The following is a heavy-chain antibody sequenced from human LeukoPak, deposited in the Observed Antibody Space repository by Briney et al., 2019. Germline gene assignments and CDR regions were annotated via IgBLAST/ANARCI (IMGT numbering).Heavy chain of an antibody. CDR2: IYHSGST. CDR3: AREFTGYDFFDY. CDR1: GGSISSGGYS. D-gene: IGHD5-12*01. J-gene: IGHJ4*02. V-gene: IGHV4-30-2*01. Sequence: SETLSLTCAVSGGSISSGGYSWSWIRQPPGKGLEWIGYIYHSGSTYYNPSLKSRVTISVDRSKNQFSLKLSSMTAADTAVYSCAREFTGYDFFDYWGQGTLVTVSS.